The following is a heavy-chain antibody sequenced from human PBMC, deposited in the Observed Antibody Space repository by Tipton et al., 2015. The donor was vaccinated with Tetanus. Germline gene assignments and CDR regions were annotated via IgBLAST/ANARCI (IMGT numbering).Heavy chain of an antibody. CDR1: GGSISSYY. Sequence: TLSLTCTVSGGSISSYYWAWIRQHPGKGLEWIGYIYNSGSTYYNPSLKSRVTISADTSKNQFSLKLSSVTAADTAVYYCARHRGITAAADTNWFDPWGQGTLVTVPS. D-gene: IGHD6-13*01. CDR2: IYNSGST. CDR3: ARHRGITAAADTNWFDP. J-gene: IGHJ5*02. V-gene: IGHV4-59*06.